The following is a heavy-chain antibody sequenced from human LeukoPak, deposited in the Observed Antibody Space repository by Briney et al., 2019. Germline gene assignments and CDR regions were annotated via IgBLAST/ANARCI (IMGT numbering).Heavy chain of an antibody. Sequence: SETLSLTCTVSGGSISSYYWSWIRQPPGKGLEWIGSIYYSGSTYYNPSLKSRVTISVDTSKNQFSLKLSSVTAADTAVYYCARDQRRTWFDPWGQGTLVTVSS. CDR2: IYYSGST. CDR1: GGSISSYY. CDR3: ARDQRRTWFDP. V-gene: IGHV4-59*12. J-gene: IGHJ5*02.